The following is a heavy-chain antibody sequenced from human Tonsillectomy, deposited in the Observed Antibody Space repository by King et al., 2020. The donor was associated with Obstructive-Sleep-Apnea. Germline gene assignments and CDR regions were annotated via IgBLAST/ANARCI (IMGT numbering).Heavy chain of an antibody. J-gene: IGHJ4*02. D-gene: IGHD1-7*01. V-gene: IGHV4-59*08. CDR1: GGSISSYF. Sequence: QLQESGPGLVKPSETLSLTCNVSGGSISSYFWSRIRQPPGKGLEWIWDISFSGTTKYNPILKSRVTISVDTSKNQFSLKLSSVTAADTAVYSCATHELELRPFDYWGQGALVTVSS. CDR2: ISFSGTT. CDR3: ATHELELRPFDY.